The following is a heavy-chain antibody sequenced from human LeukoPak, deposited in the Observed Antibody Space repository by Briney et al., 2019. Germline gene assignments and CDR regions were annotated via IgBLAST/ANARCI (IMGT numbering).Heavy chain of an antibody. CDR3: ASKYVADAFDI. Sequence: QPGGSLRLSCAASGFTVSSNYMSWVRQAPGKGLEWVSVIYSGGTTYYADSVKGRFTISRDNSKNTLYLQMNSLRAEDTAVYYCASKYVADAFDIWGQGTMVTVSS. CDR1: GFTVSSNY. D-gene: IGHD3-16*01. V-gene: IGHV3-53*01. CDR2: IYSGGTT. J-gene: IGHJ3*02.